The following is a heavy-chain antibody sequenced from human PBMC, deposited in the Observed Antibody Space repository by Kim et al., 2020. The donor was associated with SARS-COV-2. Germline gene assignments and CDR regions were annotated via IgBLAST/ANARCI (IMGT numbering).Heavy chain of an antibody. CDR2: ISSSSSYT. V-gene: IGHV3-11*06. D-gene: IGHD3-10*01. Sequence: GGSLRLSCAASGFTFSDYYMSWIRQAPGKGLEWVSYISSSSSYTNYADSVKGRFTIFRDNAKNSLYLQMNSLRAEDTAVYYCAKITMVRGAKKSLYYGMDVWGQGTTVTVSS. J-gene: IGHJ6*02. CDR1: GFTFSDYY. CDR3: AKITMVRGAKKSLYYGMDV.